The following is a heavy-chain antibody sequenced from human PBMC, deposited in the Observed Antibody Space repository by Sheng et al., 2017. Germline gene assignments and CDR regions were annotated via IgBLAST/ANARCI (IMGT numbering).Heavy chain of an antibody. CDR2: IWYDGAKK. V-gene: IGHV3-33*01. CDR3: ASREG. Sequence: QVQLVESGGGVVEPGRSLRLSCAASGFTFSTYDMHWVRQAPGKGLEWVALIWYDGAKKYYEDSVRGRFTISRDNSKNTLFLQMNSLRAEDTAVYYCASREGWGQGTLVTVSS. CDR1: GFTFSTYD. J-gene: IGHJ4*02.